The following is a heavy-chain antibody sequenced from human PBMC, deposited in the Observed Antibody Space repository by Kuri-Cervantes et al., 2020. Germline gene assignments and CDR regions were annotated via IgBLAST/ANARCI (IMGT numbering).Heavy chain of an antibody. J-gene: IGHJ4*02. D-gene: IGHD6-19*01. CDR3: ASDPGIAVAHYDY. Sequence: SVKVSCKASGGTFSSYAISWVRQAPGQGLEWMGGIIPIFGTANYAQKFQGRVTITTDESTSTAYMELRSLRSDDTAVYYCASDPGIAVAHYDYWGQGTLVTVSS. V-gene: IGHV1-69*05. CDR1: GGTFSSYA. CDR2: IIPIFGTA.